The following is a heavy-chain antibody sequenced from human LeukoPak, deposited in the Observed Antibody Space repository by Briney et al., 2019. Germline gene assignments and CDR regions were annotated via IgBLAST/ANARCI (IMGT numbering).Heavy chain of an antibody. V-gene: IGHV4-59*08. CDR1: GGSITSYY. J-gene: IGHJ4*02. CDR2: IYYGGST. CDR3: ASLTTVTQGYFDS. D-gene: IGHD4-17*01. Sequence: PSETLSLTCTVSGGSITSYYWSWIRQPPGKGLEWIGYIYYGGSTNYNPSLKSRLTISVDASKNQFSLKLSSVTATDTAVYYCASLTTVTQGYFDSWGQGTLVTVSS.